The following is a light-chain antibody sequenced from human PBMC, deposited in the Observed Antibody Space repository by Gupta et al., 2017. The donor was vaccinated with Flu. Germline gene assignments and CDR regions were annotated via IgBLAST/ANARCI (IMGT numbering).Light chain of an antibody. J-gene: IGLJ2*01. CDR1: SRIIASYY. V-gene: IGLV6-57*01. Sequence: MLPQPHSVSESPGKTVTISCTRTSRIIASYYVQWYQQRPGSSPSIVLSDDNQRPSGVPDRSSGSTDSSSNSASITISGLKTEDEADYYCQSYDSNSNVVLFGGGTKLTVL. CDR3: QSYDSNSNVVL. CDR2: DDN.